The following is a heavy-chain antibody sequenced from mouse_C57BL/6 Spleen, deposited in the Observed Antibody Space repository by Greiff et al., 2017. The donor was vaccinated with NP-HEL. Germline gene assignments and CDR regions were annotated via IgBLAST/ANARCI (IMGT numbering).Heavy chain of an antibody. Sequence: QVQLQQPGTELVKPGASVKLSCKASGYTFTSYWMHWVKQRPGQCLEWIGNINPSNGGTNYNEKFKSKATLTVDKSSSTAYMQLSSLTSEDSAVYYCARTTVVAKNAMDYWGQGTSVTVSS. V-gene: IGHV1-53*01. D-gene: IGHD1-1*01. J-gene: IGHJ4*01. CDR1: GYTFTSYW. CDR3: ARTTVVAKNAMDY. CDR2: INPSNGGT.